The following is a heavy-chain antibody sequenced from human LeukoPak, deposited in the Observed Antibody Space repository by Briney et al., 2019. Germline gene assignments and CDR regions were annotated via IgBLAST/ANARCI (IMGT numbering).Heavy chain of an antibody. CDR1: GFTFSNYA. CDR3: ARDPGSGYEEHFDY. Sequence: GGSLRLSCAASGFTFSNYAMSWVRQAPGKGLEWVSSISRSGSTKYYADSVKGRFTISRDNAKDSLYLQMNSLRAEDTAVYYCARDPGSGYEEHFDYWGQGTLVTVSS. J-gene: IGHJ4*02. CDR2: ISRSGSTK. D-gene: IGHD5-12*01. V-gene: IGHV3-11*01.